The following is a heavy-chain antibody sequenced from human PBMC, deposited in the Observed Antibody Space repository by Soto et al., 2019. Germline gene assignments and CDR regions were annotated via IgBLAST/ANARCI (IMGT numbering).Heavy chain of an antibody. D-gene: IGHD3-3*01. CDR3: ASHYDMWSGYLSPVDY. J-gene: IGHJ4*02. CDR1: GYTFSDYY. CDR2: IDTSSTKI. Sequence: QVQLVESGGDLVKRGGSLRLSCAASGYTFSDYYISWIRQAPGKGLEWISYIDTSSTKIYYADSVKGRFTISRDNAKNSPYLEMNSLREEDTAVYYCASHYDMWSGYLSPVDYWGQGNLVTVSS. V-gene: IGHV3-11*01.